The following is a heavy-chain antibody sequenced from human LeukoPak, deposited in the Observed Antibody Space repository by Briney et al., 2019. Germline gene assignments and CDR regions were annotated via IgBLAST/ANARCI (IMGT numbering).Heavy chain of an antibody. Sequence: GASVKVSCKASGGTFSSYAISWVRQAPGQGLEWMGRIIPILGIANYAQKFQGRVTITADKSTSTAYMELSSLRSEDTAVYYCARGDYYDSSGYSHTDYWGQGTLVTVSS. CDR2: IIPILGIA. D-gene: IGHD3-22*01. V-gene: IGHV1-69*04. CDR1: GGTFSSYA. CDR3: ARGDYYDSSGYSHTDY. J-gene: IGHJ4*02.